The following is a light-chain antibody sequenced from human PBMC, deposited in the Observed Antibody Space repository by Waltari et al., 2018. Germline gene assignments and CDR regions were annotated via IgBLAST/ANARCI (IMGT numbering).Light chain of an antibody. CDR3: QQYYAAPWT. V-gene: IGKV4-1*01. Sequence: DIVMTQYPDSLAVSLGERATINCKSSQSVLYSSNNKSYLSWFQQKPGQPPKLLFYWASTRESGVPDRFSGSGSGTDFTLTISSLQAEDVAVYYCQQYYAAPWTFGQGTMVEIK. CDR2: WAS. J-gene: IGKJ1*01. CDR1: QSVLYSSNNKSY.